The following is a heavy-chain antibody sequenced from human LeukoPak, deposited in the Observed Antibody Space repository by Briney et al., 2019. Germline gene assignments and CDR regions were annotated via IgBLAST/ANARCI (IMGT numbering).Heavy chain of an antibody. J-gene: IGHJ4*02. V-gene: IGHV4-59*01. Sequence: SETLSLTCTVSGGSISSYYWSWIRQPPGKGLEWIGYIYYSGSTNYNPSLKSRVTISVDTSKNQFSLKVSSVTAADTAVYYCARHDSSSGLPYYFDYWGQGTLVTVSS. CDR2: IYYSGST. D-gene: IGHD1-26*01. CDR1: GGSISSYY. CDR3: ARHDSSSGLPYYFDY.